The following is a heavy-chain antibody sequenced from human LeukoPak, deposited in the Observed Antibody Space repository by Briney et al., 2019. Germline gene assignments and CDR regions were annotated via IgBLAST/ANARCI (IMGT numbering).Heavy chain of an antibody. Sequence: PGGSLRLSCAASGFTFSSYGMHWVRQAPGKGLEWVAVISYDGSNKYYADSVKGRFTISRDNSKNTLYLQMNSLRAEDTAVYYCARVGRHIVVVTAIIKYYFDYWGQGTLVTVSS. D-gene: IGHD2-21*02. V-gene: IGHV3-30*03. CDR1: GFTFSSYG. CDR3: ARVGRHIVVVTAIIKYYFDY. CDR2: ISYDGSNK. J-gene: IGHJ4*02.